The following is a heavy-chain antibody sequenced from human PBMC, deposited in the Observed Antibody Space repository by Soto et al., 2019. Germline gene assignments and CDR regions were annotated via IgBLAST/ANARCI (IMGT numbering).Heavy chain of an antibody. CDR2: ITGSSSNL. J-gene: IGHJ4*02. D-gene: IGHD3-9*01. V-gene: IGHV3-23*01. CDR3: AKGGAVYGLLTHDY. CDR1: GFTFRDYA. Sequence: EVQLLESGGGLEQPGGSLRLSCAASGFTFRDYAMSWVRQAPGKGLEWVTTITGSSSNLYYSDSVKGRFAISRDNSKNTLYRQMDSRTAEDTAVYYCAKGGAVYGLLTHDYWGQGTLVTVSS.